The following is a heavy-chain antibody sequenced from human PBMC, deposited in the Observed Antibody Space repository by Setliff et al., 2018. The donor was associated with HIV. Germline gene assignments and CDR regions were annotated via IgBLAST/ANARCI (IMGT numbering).Heavy chain of an antibody. D-gene: IGHD3-3*01. Sequence: ASVKVSCKASGYTFTVYYLHWLRQAPGQGLEWMGWMNPNSGGTNYAQEFQGRVTMTRDTSINTAFMELNSLRSDDTAVYYCARLFYDYWSGFYSGDYWGQGTLVTVSS. J-gene: IGHJ4*02. CDR1: GYTFTVYY. V-gene: IGHV1-2*02. CDR3: ARLFYDYWSGFYSGDY. CDR2: MNPNSGGT.